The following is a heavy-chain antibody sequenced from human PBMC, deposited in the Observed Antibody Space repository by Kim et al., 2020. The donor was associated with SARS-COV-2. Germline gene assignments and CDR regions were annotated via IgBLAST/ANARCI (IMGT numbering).Heavy chain of an antibody. J-gene: IGHJ4*02. CDR3: ARGFHYGDPDY. Sequence: TGYAQKFQGRVTMTRKTSISTAYMELSSLRSEDTAVYYCARGFHYGDPDYWGQGTLVTVSS. CDR2: T. V-gene: IGHV1-8*01. D-gene: IGHD4-17*01.